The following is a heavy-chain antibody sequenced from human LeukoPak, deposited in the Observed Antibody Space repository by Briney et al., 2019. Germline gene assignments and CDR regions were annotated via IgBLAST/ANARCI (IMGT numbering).Heavy chain of an antibody. CDR2: ISAYNGNT. CDR1: GYTFTSYG. J-gene: IGHJ5*02. D-gene: IGHD3-10*01. V-gene: IGHV1-18*01. CDR3: ARGPGFGELNNWFDP. Sequence: ASVKVSCKASGYTFTSYGISWVRQAPGQGLEWMGWISAYNGNTNYVQKLQGRVTMTTDTSTSTAYMELRSLRSDDTAVYYCARGPGFGELNNWFDPWGQGTLVTVSS.